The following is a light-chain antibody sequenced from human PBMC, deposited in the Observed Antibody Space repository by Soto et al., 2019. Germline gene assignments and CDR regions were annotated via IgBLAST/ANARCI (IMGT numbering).Light chain of an antibody. J-gene: IGKJ1*01. CDR2: GAS. CDR3: LHYKDWPRWT. CDR1: QSVSND. Sequence: EIVLTQSPATLSVSPGXRATLSCRASQSVSNDLAWYQQQPGQAPRLLIYGASTTATGIPARFSGSGSGTEFTLTIDSLQSEDFAVYYCLHYKDWPRWTFGQGTKVDIK. V-gene: IGKV3-15*01.